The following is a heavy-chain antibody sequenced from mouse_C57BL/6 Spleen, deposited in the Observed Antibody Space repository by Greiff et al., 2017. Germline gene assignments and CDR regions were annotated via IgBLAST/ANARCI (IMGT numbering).Heavy chain of an antibody. Sequence: VQLQQSGPELVKPGASVKISCKASGYAFSSSWMNWVKQRPGKGLEWIGRIYPGDGDTNYNGKFKGKATLTADKSSSTAYMQLSSLTSEDSAVYFCARYPITTVVATDYAMAYWGQGTSVTVSS. V-gene: IGHV1-82*01. CDR1: GYAFSSSW. J-gene: IGHJ4*01. D-gene: IGHD1-1*01. CDR2: IYPGDGDT. CDR3: ARYPITTVVATDYAMAY.